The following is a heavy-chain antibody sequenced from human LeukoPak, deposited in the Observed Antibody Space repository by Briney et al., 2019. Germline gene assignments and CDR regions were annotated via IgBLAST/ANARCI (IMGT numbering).Heavy chain of an antibody. CDR2: ISSSGSYI. D-gene: IGHD6-13*01. J-gene: IGHJ6*03. Sequence: GGSLRLSCAASGFTFSSYSMNWVRQAPGRGLEGVSSISSSGSYIYYADSVKGRFTISRDNAKNSLYLQMNSLRAEDTAVYYCARDQQDYYMDVWGKGTTVTVSS. CDR1: GFTFSSYS. CDR3: ARDQQDYYMDV. V-gene: IGHV3-21*01.